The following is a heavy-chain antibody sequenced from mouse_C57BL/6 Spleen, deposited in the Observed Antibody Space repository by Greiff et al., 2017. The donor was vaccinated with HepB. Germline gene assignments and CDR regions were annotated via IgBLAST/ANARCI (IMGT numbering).Heavy chain of an antibody. CDR3: ARLEDI. V-gene: IGHV2-9*02. D-gene: IGHD1-3*01. J-gene: IGHJ2*01. CDR1: GFSLTSYG. Sequence: VKLVESGPGLVAPSQSLSITCTVSGFSLTSYGVHWVRQPPGKGLEWLGVIWAGGSTNYNSALMSRLSISKDNSKSQVVLKMNSLQTDDAAMYYCARLEDIWGQGTTLTVSS. CDR2: IWAGGST.